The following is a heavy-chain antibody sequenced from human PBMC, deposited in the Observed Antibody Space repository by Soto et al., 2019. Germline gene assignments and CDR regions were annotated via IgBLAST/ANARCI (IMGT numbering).Heavy chain of an antibody. CDR3: AMVDVYVTASPQDV. J-gene: IGHJ6*02. Sequence: QVQLVQSRAEVKNPGASVKVSCKASGYSFTRYGIAWARQAPGQGLEWMGWINTYNGNTNYAQNLQGRVTLTTDTSTSPAYMELTSLRSNDTAIYYCAMVDVYVTASPQDVWGQGTTVIVSS. D-gene: IGHD3-16*01. V-gene: IGHV1-18*01. CDR1: GYSFTRYG. CDR2: INTYNGNT.